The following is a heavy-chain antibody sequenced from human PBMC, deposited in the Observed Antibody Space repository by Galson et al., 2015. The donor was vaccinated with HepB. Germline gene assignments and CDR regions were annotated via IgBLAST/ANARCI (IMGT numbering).Heavy chain of an antibody. CDR3: VKVSGEIIVSDPFDL. V-gene: IGHV3-30*04. Sequence: SLRLSCAASGFTFSSYAMHWVRQAPGKGLEWVGFISYDGNNKLYADSVKGRFTISRDNSKNTLSVEMSSLRTEDTGVYYCVKVSGEIIVSDPFDLWGQGTLVTVSS. CDR1: GFTFSSYA. D-gene: IGHD1-26*01. CDR2: ISYDGNNK. J-gene: IGHJ3*01.